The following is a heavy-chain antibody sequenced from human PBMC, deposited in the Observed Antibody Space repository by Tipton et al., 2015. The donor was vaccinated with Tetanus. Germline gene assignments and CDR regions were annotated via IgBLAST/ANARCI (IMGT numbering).Heavy chain of an antibody. D-gene: IGHD6-13*01. CDR2: VYYGGTP. CDR1: GASISTTSYY. CDR3: TTTAVGVPLAP. J-gene: IGHJ5*02. Sequence: TLSLTCTVSGASISTTSYYWGWVRQPPGKGLECIGSVYYGGTPYYNPSLKSRVTISVDTSKNQFSLNLRSVTAADTAVYYCTTTAVGVPLAPWGQGPLVTVSS. V-gene: IGHV4-39*01.